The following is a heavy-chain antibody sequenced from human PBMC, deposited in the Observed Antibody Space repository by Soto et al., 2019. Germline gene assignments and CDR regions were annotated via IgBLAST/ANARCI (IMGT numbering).Heavy chain of an antibody. V-gene: IGHV4-59*08. J-gene: IGHJ5*02. D-gene: IGHD2-2*01. CDR2: IYYSGST. CDR1: GGSISSYY. Sequence: SETLSLTCTVSGGSISSYYWSWIRQPPGKGLEWIGYIYYSGSTNYNPSLMSRVTISVDTSKNQFSLKLSSVTAADTAVYYCARHVRYCSSTSCQNWFDPWGQGTLVTVSS. CDR3: ARHVRYCSSTSCQNWFDP.